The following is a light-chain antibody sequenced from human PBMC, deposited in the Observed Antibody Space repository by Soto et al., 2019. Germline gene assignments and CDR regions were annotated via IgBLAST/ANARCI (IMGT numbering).Light chain of an antibody. V-gene: IGKV1-39*01. J-gene: IGKJ5*01. CDR1: QSISSY. CDR2: DAS. CDR3: KQLDSFPLT. Sequence: DIQMTQSPSSLSASVGDRVTITCRASQSISSYLNWYQQKPGKAPKLLIYDASSLESGVQSRFSGSGSVTELTLSISSLQPEDVATYYCKQLDSFPLTFCQGTRLEI.